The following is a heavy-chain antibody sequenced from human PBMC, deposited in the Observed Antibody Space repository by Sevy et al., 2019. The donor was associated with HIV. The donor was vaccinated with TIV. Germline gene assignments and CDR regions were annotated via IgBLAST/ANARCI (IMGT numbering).Heavy chain of an antibody. Sequence: ASVKVSCKASGYSFTTYRITWLRQAPGQGLEWMGWISPHNGDTNYVQNLQGRVTMITETSTSTAYMELRSLRSDDTAVYYCARAYCSGGSCYSLAYWGEGTRVTVSS. CDR3: ARAYCSGGSCYSLAY. V-gene: IGHV1-18*01. CDR2: ISPHNGDT. CDR1: GYSFTTYR. J-gene: IGHJ4*02. D-gene: IGHD2-15*01.